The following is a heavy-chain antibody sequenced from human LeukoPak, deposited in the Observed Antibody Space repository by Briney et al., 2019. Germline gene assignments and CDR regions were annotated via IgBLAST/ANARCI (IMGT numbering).Heavy chain of an antibody. CDR2: IYSGGST. D-gene: IGHD3-10*01. J-gene: IGHJ4*02. Sequence: GGSLRLSCAASGFTVSSNYMSWVRQAPGKGLEWVSVIYSGGSTYYADSVKGRFTISRYNSKNTLYLQMNSLRAEDTAVYYCARSTLWFGADYWGQGTLVTVSS. CDR1: GFTVSSNY. V-gene: IGHV3-53*01. CDR3: ARSTLWFGADY.